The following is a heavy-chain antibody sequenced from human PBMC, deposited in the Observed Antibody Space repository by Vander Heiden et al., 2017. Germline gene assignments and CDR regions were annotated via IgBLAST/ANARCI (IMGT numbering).Heavy chain of an antibody. CDR1: GGTFSSYD. D-gene: IGHD1-26*01. Sequence: QVQLVQSGAEVKKPGSSVKVSCKASGGTFSSYDISWVRQAPGQGLEWMGGLIPIFGTPNYAQKVQGRVTITADESTSTAYMEMRRMRSEDTAVYYCARGGWGVKPHFDYWGQGTMVTVS. J-gene: IGHJ4*02. V-gene: IGHV1-69*01. CDR2: LIPIFGTP. CDR3: ARGGWGVKPHFDY.